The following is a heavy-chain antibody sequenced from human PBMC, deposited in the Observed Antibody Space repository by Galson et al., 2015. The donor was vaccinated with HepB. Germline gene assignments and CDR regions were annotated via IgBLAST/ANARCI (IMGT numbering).Heavy chain of an antibody. J-gene: IGHJ3*02. CDR1: GYTFTSYY. D-gene: IGHD3-22*01. V-gene: IGHV1-46*03. Sequence: SVKVSCKASGYTFTSYYMHWVRQAPGQGLEWMGIINPSGGSTSYAQKFQGRVTMTRDTSTSTVYMELSSLRSEDTAVYYCARNFYDSSGYLGPRQPTDEVFGDAFDIWGQGTMVTVSS. CDR2: INPSGGST. CDR3: ARNFYDSSGYLGPRQPTDEVFGDAFDI.